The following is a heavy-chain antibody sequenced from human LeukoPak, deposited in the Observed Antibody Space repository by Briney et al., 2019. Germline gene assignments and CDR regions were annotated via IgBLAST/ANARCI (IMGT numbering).Heavy chain of an antibody. CDR1: GGSISSYY. J-gene: IGHJ5*02. D-gene: IGHD6-19*01. V-gene: IGHV4-4*07. CDR2: IYTSGST. Sequence: SETLSLTCTVSGGSISSYYWSWIRQPAGKGLEWIGRIYTSGSTNYNPSLKSRVTMPVDTSKNQFSLKLSSVTAADTAVYYCAGLVSSGWSKSWFDPWGQGTLVTVSS. CDR3: AGLVSSGWSKSWFDP.